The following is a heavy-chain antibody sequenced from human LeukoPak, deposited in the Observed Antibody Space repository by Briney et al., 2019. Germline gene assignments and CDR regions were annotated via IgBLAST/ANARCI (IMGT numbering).Heavy chain of an antibody. CDR3: ARDRDGDYVWFDP. Sequence: GGSLRLSCAASGFTFSSYEMNWGRQAPGKGLEWGSYISSSGSTIYYADSVKGRFTISIDNAKNSLYLQMTSLRDEATAIYYCARDRDGDYVWFDPWGQGTRVTVSS. V-gene: IGHV3-48*03. D-gene: IGHD4-17*01. CDR2: ISSSGSTI. CDR1: GFTFSSYE. J-gene: IGHJ5*02.